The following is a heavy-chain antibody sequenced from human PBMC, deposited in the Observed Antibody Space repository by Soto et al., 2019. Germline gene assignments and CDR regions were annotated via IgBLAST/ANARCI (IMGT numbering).Heavy chain of an antibody. CDR3: AREGQAPYYYYGMDV. CDR2: ISGYNGNT. Sequence: QVQVVQSGDEVKKPGASVKVSCKASGYTFTNYGFSWARQAPGQGLEWMGWISGYNGNTKYAEKFQGRVTMTTDTSTSTAHMELRSLRSDDTAVYYCAREGQAPYYYYGMDVWGQGTAVTVSS. CDR1: GYTFTNYG. J-gene: IGHJ6*02. V-gene: IGHV1-18*01.